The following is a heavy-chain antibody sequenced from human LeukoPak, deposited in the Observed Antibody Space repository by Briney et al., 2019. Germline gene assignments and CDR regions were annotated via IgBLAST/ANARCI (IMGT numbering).Heavy chain of an antibody. CDR1: GFTFSRSA. J-gene: IGHJ4*02. Sequence: GGSLRLSCAASGFTFSRSAMNWVRQGPGKGLELVASIIYSGSAIYYADSVKGRFTISRDNAKNTLYLQMNSLRAEDTDLYYCAKDGLYYDGSEHVYYFDAWGQGTLVTVSS. CDR3: AKDGLYYDGSEHVYYFDA. V-gene: IGHV3-23*01. CDR2: IIYSGSAI. D-gene: IGHD3-22*01.